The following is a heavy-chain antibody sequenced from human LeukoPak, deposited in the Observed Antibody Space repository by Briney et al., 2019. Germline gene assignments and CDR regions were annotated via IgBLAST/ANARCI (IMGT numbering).Heavy chain of an antibody. CDR2: INTNTGNP. CDR3: AKGYYDSSGYSYYFDY. CDR1: GGTFSSYA. V-gene: IGHV7-4-1*02. Sequence: ASVKVSCKASGGTFSSYAISWVRQAPGQGLEWIGWINTNTGNPTYAQGFTGRFVFSLDTSVSTAYLQISSLKAEDTAVYYCAKGYYDSSGYSYYFDYWGQGTLVTVSS. J-gene: IGHJ4*02. D-gene: IGHD3-22*01.